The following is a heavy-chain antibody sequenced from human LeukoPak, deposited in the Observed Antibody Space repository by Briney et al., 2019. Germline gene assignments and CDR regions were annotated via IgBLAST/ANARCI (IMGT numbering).Heavy chain of an antibody. J-gene: IGHJ4*02. V-gene: IGHV3-23*01. Sequence: PGGSLRLSCAASGFTFSSYAMSWVRQAPGKGLEWVSAISGSGGSTYYADSVKGRFTISRDNSKNTLYLQLNSPSAEDTAVYYCARVTYYDSSGYFDYWGQGTLVTVSS. CDR3: ARVTYYDSSGYFDY. CDR2: ISGSGGST. CDR1: GFTFSSYA. D-gene: IGHD3-22*01.